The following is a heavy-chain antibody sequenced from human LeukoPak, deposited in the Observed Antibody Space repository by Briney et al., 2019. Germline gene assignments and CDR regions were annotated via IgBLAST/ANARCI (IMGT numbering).Heavy chain of an antibody. D-gene: IGHD3-10*01. V-gene: IGHV4-30-2*01. Sequence: SETLSLTCAVSGGSISSGGYSWSWIRQPPGKGLEWIGYIYHSGSTYYNPSLKSRVTISVARSKNQFSLKLSSVTAADTAVYYCARSRLNYYGSANHDAFDIWGQGTMVTVSS. CDR1: GGSISSGGYS. CDR3: ARSRLNYYGSANHDAFDI. CDR2: IYHSGST. J-gene: IGHJ3*02.